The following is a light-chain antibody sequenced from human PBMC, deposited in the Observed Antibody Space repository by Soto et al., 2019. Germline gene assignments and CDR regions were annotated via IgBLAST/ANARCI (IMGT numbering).Light chain of an antibody. CDR3: QQYYSAPYT. CDR2: WAS. J-gene: IGKJ2*01. V-gene: IGKV4-1*01. CDR1: QSVLSSSNSMNY. Sequence: DIVMTQSPDSLAVSLGERATINCKSSQSVLSSSNSMNYLTWFQQMPGQPPRLLIYWASTRESGVPDRFSGSGSGTDFTLTISRLQAEDVAVYYCQQYYSAPYTFGQGTKLEIK.